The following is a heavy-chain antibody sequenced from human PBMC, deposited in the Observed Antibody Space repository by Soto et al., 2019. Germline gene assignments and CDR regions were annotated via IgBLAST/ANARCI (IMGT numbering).Heavy chain of an antibody. J-gene: IGHJ2*01. D-gene: IGHD3-16*02. CDR1: GYTFTSYG. CDR2: ISAYNGNT. CDR3: ASDRPIMITFGGVIVDPYFDL. V-gene: IGHV1-18*01. Sequence: QVQLVQSGAEVKKPGASVKVSCKASGYTFTSYGISWVRQAPGQGLEWMGWISAYNGNTNYAQKLQGRVTMTTDTPTSTAYMKLRSMRSDDTDVYYCASDRPIMITFGGVIVDPYFDLWGRGTLVTVSS.